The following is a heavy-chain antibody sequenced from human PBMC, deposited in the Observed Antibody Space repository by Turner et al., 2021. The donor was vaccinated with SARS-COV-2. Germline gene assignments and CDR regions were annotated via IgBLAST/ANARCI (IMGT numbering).Heavy chain of an antibody. Sequence: EVQLVESGGGLVKPGGSLRLPCAASGFPFSNYGMNWVRQAPGKGLEWVSSISSSSNYISYADSMRGRFTISRDNAKSSLYLQMNSLRAEDTALYYCARELPSSDRYFDSWGQGTLVTVSS. J-gene: IGHJ4*02. CDR2: ISSSSNYI. V-gene: IGHV3-21*01. CDR1: GFPFSNYG. CDR3: ARELPSSDRYFDS. D-gene: IGHD3-22*01.